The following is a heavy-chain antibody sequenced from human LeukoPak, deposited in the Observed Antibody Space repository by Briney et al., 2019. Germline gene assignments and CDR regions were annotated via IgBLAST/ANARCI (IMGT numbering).Heavy chain of an antibody. D-gene: IGHD3-10*01. CDR2: ISSDGSNK. CDR1: GITFSSYG. J-gene: IGHJ5*02. V-gene: IGHV3-30*18. Sequence: GGSLRLSCATSGITFSSYGMHWVRQAPGKGLEWVAVISSDGSNKHYADSVKGRFTISRDNSKNTLYLQMNSLRAEDTAIYYCANGFTWFVAWGQGTLVTVSS. CDR3: ANGFTWFVA.